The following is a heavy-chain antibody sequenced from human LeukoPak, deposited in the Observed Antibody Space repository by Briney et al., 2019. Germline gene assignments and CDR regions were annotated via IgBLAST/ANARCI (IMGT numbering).Heavy chain of an antibody. CDR1: GFTFSTYN. Sequence: GGSLRLSCAASGFTFSTYNIHWVRQAPGKGLEWVAVISYDGRNKYYADSVKGRFTISRDNSKNTLYLQMNSLRAEDTAVYYCAKYLSGSFDYRGQGTLVTVSS. J-gene: IGHJ4*02. D-gene: IGHD3-22*01. V-gene: IGHV3-30*18. CDR2: ISYDGRNK. CDR3: AKYLSGSFDY.